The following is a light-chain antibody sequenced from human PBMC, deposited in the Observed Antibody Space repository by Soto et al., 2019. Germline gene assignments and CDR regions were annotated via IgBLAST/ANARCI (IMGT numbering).Light chain of an antibody. V-gene: IGKV1-5*01. CDR1: QSISSW. CDR3: QQDNNYCT. Sequence: DIQMTHSPSTLSASVGDRVTITCRASQSISSWLAWYQKKPGKAPKLLIYDASSLESGVPSRFSGSGAATEFTLTISSLQPDNFATYYCQQDNNYCTFGQGNRVEIK. CDR2: DAS. J-gene: IGKJ1*01.